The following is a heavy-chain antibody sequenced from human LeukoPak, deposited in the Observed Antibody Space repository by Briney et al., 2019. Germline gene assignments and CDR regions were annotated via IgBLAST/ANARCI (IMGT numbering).Heavy chain of an antibody. CDR1: VSANY. CDR3: ARAWKSGYGGYYFDY. V-gene: IGHV3-53*01. CDR2: IYNGDTT. D-gene: IGHD3-9*01. J-gene: IGHJ4*02. Sequence: TGGSLRLSCAVSANYMNWVRQAPGKGLEWVSIIYNGDTTYYADSVKGRFTISRDNSRNTLYLQMNSLRAEDTAVYYCARAWKSGYGGYYFDYWGQGTLVTVSS.